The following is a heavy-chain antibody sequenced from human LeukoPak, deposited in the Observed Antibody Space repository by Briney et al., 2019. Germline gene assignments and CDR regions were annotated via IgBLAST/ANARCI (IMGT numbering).Heavy chain of an antibody. J-gene: IGHJ3*02. CDR1: GYTFTSYY. CDR3: ARTRVDSSGFSPNDI. CDR2: INPSGGST. Sequence: ASVKVSCKASGYTFTSYYMHWVRQAPGQGLEWMGIINPSGGSTSYAQKFQGRVTMTSDTSTSTVYMELSSLRSEDTAVYYCARTRVDSSGFSPNDIWGQGTMVTVSS. D-gene: IGHD6-19*01. V-gene: IGHV1-46*01.